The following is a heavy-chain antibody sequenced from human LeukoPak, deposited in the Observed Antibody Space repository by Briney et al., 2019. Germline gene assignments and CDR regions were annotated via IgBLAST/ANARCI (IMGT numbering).Heavy chain of an antibody. Sequence: SETLSLTCTVSGDSISSYYWNWIRQPPGKGLEWIGFISYSGSTNYNPSLKSRATISVDTSKNQFSLKLSSVTAADTALYYCARDPGYSGYDSGYWGQGTLVTVSS. D-gene: IGHD5-12*01. J-gene: IGHJ4*02. CDR1: GDSISSYY. V-gene: IGHV4-59*12. CDR3: ARDPGYSGYDSGY. CDR2: ISYSGST.